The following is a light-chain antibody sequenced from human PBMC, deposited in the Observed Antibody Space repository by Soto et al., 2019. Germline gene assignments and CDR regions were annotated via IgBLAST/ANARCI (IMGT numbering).Light chain of an antibody. Sequence: EIVLTQSPATLSLSPGERATLSCRASQSVNNNLAWYQQRPGQPPRLLIYATSIRATGIPARFSGSGSETDFTLTISSLEPGDFAVYYCHQRSNWPLTFGVGTKLEIK. CDR2: ATS. CDR3: HQRSNWPLT. CDR1: QSVNNN. J-gene: IGKJ4*01. V-gene: IGKV3-11*01.